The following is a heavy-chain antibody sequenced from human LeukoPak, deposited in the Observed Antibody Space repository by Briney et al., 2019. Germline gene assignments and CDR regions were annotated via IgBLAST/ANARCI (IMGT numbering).Heavy chain of an antibody. Sequence: GGSLRLSCAASGFTFSSYWMHWVRQAPGKGLLWVSRINSDGSSTSYADSVKGRFTISRDNAKNTLNLQMNSLRAEDTAVYYCARDLGQYYDTSDNWFDPWGQGTLVTVSS. V-gene: IGHV3-74*01. J-gene: IGHJ5*02. CDR1: GFTFSSYW. CDR3: ARDLGQYYDTSDNWFDP. CDR2: INSDGSST. D-gene: IGHD3-22*01.